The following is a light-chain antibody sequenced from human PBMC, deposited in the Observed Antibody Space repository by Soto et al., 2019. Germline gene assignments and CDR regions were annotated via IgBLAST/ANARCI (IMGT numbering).Light chain of an antibody. CDR1: QSISSW. CDR2: DAS. V-gene: IGKV1-5*01. J-gene: IGKJ5*01. Sequence: DIQMTQSPSTLSASVGDRVTITCRASQSISSWLAWYQQKPGKAPKLLIYDASSLESGVPSQFSGSGSGTDFTLTISSLQPEDFATYYCQQYNSYPLITFGQGTRLEIK. CDR3: QQYNSYPLIT.